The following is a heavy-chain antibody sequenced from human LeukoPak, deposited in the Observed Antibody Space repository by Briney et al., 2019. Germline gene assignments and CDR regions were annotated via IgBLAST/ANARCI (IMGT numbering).Heavy chain of an antibody. CDR3: AKDYYDSSGYYRYFDY. Sequence: WASVKVSCKVSGYTLTELSMHWVRQSPGKGLEWMGGFDPEDGETVYAQTFRGRITMTEDTSTDTTYLELSSLRAEDTAVYYCAKDYYDSSGYYRYFDYWGQGTLVTVSS. D-gene: IGHD3-22*01. CDR1: GYTLTELS. V-gene: IGHV1-24*01. J-gene: IGHJ4*02. CDR2: FDPEDGET.